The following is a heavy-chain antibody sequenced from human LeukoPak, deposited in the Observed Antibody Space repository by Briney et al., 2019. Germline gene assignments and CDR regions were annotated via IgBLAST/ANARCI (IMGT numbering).Heavy chain of an antibody. D-gene: IGHD3/OR15-3a*01. CDR1: GFTFSDHY. Sequence: GGSLRLSCAASGFTFSDHYMDWVRQAPGKGLEWVSAISGSGGSTYYADSAKGRFTASRDNSKNTVYLQMNSLRAEDTAVYYCAKLGNVFWDDYWGQGTLVTVSS. V-gene: IGHV3-23*01. CDR3: AKLGNVFWDDY. J-gene: IGHJ4*02. CDR2: ISGSGGST.